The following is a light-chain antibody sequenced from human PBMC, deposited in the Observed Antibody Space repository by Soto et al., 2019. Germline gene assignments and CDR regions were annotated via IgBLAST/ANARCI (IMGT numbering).Light chain of an antibody. V-gene: IGKV3D-20*01. CDR3: HQYGNSPYT. Sequence: EIVLTQSPATMSLSPGERATLSCGASHSVNSSFLAWYQQIPGLAPRLLIYDASTRAAGIPDRFSGSGSGTYFTLTISRLDPEDVAVFYCHQYGNSPYTFGQGTKVEIK. CDR1: HSVNSSF. CDR2: DAS. J-gene: IGKJ2*01.